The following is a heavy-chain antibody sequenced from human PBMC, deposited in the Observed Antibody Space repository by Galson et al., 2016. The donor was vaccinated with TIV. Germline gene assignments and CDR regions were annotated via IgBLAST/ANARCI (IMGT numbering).Heavy chain of an antibody. CDR3: ARGGRDGYNYVPEKAIDS. CDR1: GGSFSGYC. D-gene: IGHD5-24*01. V-gene: IGHV4-34*01. J-gene: IGHJ4*02. Sequence: TLSLTCGVYGGSFSGYCWSWIRQPPGKGLEWIGEINHSGSTNCNPSLKSRVTISLDTSKNQFSLKLSSVTAADTAVYYCARGGRDGYNYVPEKAIDSWGQGTLVTVSS. CDR2: INHSGST.